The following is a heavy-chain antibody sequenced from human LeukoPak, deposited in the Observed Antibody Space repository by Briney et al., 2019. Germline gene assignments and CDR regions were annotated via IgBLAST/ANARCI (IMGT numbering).Heavy chain of an antibody. CDR3: AKAGPSGLDGDLFFASFDI. CDR1: GFTFSSYG. CDR2: ISGIYNYT. Sequence: PGGTLRLSCAASGFTFSSYGITCVRQAPWKSLELGSAISGIYNYTYYADSLNVRFPISRDNSKSTLYLQMNSLRAEDTAVYYCAKAGPSGLDGDLFFASFDIWGQGTMVTVSS. J-gene: IGHJ3*02. D-gene: IGHD2-21*02. V-gene: IGHV3-23*01.